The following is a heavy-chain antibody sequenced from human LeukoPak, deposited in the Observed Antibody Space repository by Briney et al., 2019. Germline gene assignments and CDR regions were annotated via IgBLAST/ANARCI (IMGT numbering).Heavy chain of an antibody. V-gene: IGHV1-2*02. CDR3: AREIVVVPAARGVGIY. Sequence: ASVKVSCKACGYTFTGYYMHWVRQAPGQGLEWMGWINPNSGGTNYAQKFQGRVTMTRDTSISTAYMELSRLRSDDTAVYYCAREIVVVPAARGVGIYWGQGTLVTVSS. J-gene: IGHJ4*02. D-gene: IGHD2-2*01. CDR2: INPNSGGT. CDR1: GYTFTGYY.